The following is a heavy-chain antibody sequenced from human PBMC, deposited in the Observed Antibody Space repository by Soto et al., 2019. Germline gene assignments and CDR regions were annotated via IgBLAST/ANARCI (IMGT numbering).Heavy chain of an antibody. Sequence: GASVKVSCKASGGTFSSYAISWVRQAPGQGLEWMGGIIPIFSTANYAQKFQGRVTITADESTSTAYMELSSLRSEDTAVYYCARGYDFWSGYYAQISYYYYGMDVWGQGTTVTVSS. CDR1: GGTFSSYA. CDR3: ARGYDFWSGYYAQISYYYYGMDV. J-gene: IGHJ6*02. CDR2: IIPIFSTA. D-gene: IGHD3-3*01. V-gene: IGHV1-69*13.